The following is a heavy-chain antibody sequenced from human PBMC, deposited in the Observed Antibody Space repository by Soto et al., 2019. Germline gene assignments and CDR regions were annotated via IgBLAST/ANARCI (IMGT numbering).Heavy chain of an antibody. Sequence: PGGSLRLSCAASGFTFSSYAMHWVRQAPGKGLEYVSAISSNGGSTYYANSVKGRFTISRDNSKNTLYLQMGSLRAEDMAVYYCARDGNKIVVVPAVYSQSYYYYYMDVWGKGTEVTVSS. V-gene: IGHV3-64*01. CDR1: GFTFSSYA. D-gene: IGHD2-2*01. CDR3: ARDGNKIVVVPAVYSQSYYYYYMDV. CDR2: ISSNGGST. J-gene: IGHJ6*03.